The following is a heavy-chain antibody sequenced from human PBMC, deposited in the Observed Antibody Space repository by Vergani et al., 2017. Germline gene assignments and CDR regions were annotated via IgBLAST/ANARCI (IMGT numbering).Heavy chain of an antibody. D-gene: IGHD3-10*01. V-gene: IGHV4-34*01. CDR1: GGSFSGYY. Sequence: QVQLQQWGAGLLKPSETLSLTCAVYGGSFSGYYWSWIRQPPGKGLEWIGEINHSVSTNYNPSLKSRVTISVDTSKNQFSLKLSSVTAADTAVYYCAREEYYYGSGRGWTHDYWGQGTLVTVSS. CDR2: INHSVST. CDR3: AREEYYYGSGRGWTHDY. J-gene: IGHJ4*02.